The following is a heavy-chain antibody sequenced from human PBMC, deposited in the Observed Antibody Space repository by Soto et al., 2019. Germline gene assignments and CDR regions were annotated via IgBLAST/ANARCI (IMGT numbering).Heavy chain of an antibody. CDR3: ARQKGGSSGHRGHFDY. CDR2: IIPILGIA. J-gene: IGHJ4*02. V-gene: IGHV1-69*02. CDR1: GGTFSSYT. Sequence: QVQLVQSGAEVKKPGSSVKVSCKASGGTFSSYTISWVRQAPGQGLEWMGRIIPILGIANYAQKFQGRVTITADKSTSTAYMELSSLRSEDTAVYYCARQKGGSSGHRGHFDYWGQGTLVTVSS. D-gene: IGHD6-19*01.